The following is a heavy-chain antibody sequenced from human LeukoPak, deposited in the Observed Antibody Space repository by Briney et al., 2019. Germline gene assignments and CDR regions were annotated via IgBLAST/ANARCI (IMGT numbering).Heavy chain of an antibody. CDR1: GLTFDDYG. CDR2: ISWNGGTT. V-gene: IGHV3-20*04. CDR3: ARNSGANVYTYSFQY. Sequence: RPGGSLRLSCVASGLTFDDYGMSWVRQAPGKGLEWVSGISWNGGTTTYADSVKGRFTISRDNAKNSLYLQMNSLRVEDTAFYYCARNSGANVYTYSFQYWGRGTLVTVSS. J-gene: IGHJ4*02. D-gene: IGHD1-26*01.